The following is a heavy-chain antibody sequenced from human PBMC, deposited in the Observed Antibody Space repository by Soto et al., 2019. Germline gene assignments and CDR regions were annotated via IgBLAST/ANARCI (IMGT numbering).Heavy chain of an antibody. J-gene: IGHJ5*02. CDR2: IKSDGSST. CDR1: GFAISSYW. Sequence: EAQLEESGGGLVQAGGSLGPYCAASGFAISSYWMYWFRQPPGKGLVCVSCIKSDGSSTTYAESVKRRFTISRDNAKKTLNLQMNNLRVEDTAVYYCARFYGFGEGTLCEPWGQGTLVTVSS. V-gene: IGHV3-74*03. CDR3: ARFYGFGEGTLCEP. D-gene: IGHD3-10*01.